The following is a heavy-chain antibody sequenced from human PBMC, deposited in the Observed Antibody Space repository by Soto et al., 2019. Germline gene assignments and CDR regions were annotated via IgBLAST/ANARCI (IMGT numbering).Heavy chain of an antibody. CDR2: IWYDGSNK. Sequence: GGSLILSCAASRFNFGSYGMQWVRQAPGKGLEWVAVIWYDGSNKYYADSVKGRFTISRDNSKNTLYLQMNSLRAEDTAVYYCERDISGSYYGVWFDPWGQGT. V-gene: IGHV3-33*01. D-gene: IGHD1-26*01. CDR3: ERDISGSYYGVWFDP. CDR1: RFNFGSYG. J-gene: IGHJ5*02.